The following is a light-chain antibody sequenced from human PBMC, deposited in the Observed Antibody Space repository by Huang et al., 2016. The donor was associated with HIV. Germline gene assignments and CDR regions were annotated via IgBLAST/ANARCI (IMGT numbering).Light chain of an antibody. J-gene: IGKJ2*01. V-gene: IGKV3-15*01. CDR1: QSVGSK. Sequence: DTVMTQTPATLSVSPGARATLSCRASQSVGSKLAWFQQKPGQAPRLLIHGASTRATGIPARVSGSGSETEFTLTISSLQSEDLAVYYCQQYNNWPYTFGQGTKLEIK. CDR3: QQYNNWPYT. CDR2: GAS.